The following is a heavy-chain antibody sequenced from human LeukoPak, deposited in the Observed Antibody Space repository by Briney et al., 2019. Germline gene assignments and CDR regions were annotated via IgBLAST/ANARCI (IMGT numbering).Heavy chain of an antibody. CDR2: MYTSGPA. V-gene: IGHV4-59*13. CDR1: LDSISVYM. J-gene: IGHJ4*02. CDR3: ATLPDPTSWREY. Sequence: SETLSLTCMLPLDSISVYMWSSICQPRGKRPEWIGYMYTSGPANYNPSLKGRVTISADTSTNVFSLNVMSVTAADTAIYYCATLPDPTSWREYWGQGTLVTVSS.